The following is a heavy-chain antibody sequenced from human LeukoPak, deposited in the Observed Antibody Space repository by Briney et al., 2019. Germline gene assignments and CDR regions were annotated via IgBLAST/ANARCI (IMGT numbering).Heavy chain of an antibody. CDR2: ISGSGGST. Sequence: GGSLRLSCAASGFTFSTYAMSWVRQAPGKGLEWVSGISGSGGSTYYADSVKGRFTISRDNSKNTLYLQMNSLRAEDTAVYYCAKDVNWGSSHFDYWGQGTPVTVSS. V-gene: IGHV3-23*01. D-gene: IGHD7-27*01. CDR3: AKDVNWGSSHFDY. CDR1: GFTFSTYA. J-gene: IGHJ4*02.